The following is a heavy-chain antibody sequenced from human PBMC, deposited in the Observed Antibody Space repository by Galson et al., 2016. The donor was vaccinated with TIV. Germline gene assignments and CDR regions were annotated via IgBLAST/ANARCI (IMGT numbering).Heavy chain of an antibody. CDR2: INAGNGNT. CDR1: GYTFSSYA. CDR3: ARDGYRFGNYFDF. J-gene: IGHJ4*02. Sequence: SVKVSCKASGYTFSSYAMHWVRQAPGQGLEWMGWINAGNGNTKYSQKFQGRVTMTRDMSTTTVHMELSSLRSEDTAVYYCARDGYRFGNYFDFWGQGTLVTVSS. V-gene: IGHV1-3*01. D-gene: IGHD5-12*01.